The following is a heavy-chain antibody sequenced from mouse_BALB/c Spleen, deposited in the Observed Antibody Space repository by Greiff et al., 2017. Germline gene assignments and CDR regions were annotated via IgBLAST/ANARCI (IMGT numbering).Heavy chain of an antibody. CDR1: GYTFTSYT. V-gene: IGHV1-4*01. Sequence: QVQLQQSGAELARPGASVKMSCKASGYTFTSYTMHWVKQRPGQGLEWIGYINPSSGYTNYNQKFKDKATLTADKSSSTAYMQLSSLTSEDSAVYYCAPRLRLNAMDYWGQGTSVTVSS. CDR3: APRLRLNAMDY. J-gene: IGHJ4*01. D-gene: IGHD2-4*01. CDR2: INPSSGYT.